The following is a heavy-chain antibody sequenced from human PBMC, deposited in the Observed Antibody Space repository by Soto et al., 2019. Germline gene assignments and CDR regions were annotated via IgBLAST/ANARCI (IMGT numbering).Heavy chain of an antibody. J-gene: IGHJ6*02. CDR3: ARGENGDYTDYYYYGMDV. CDR1: GGSFSGYY. D-gene: IGHD4-17*01. V-gene: IGHV4-34*01. CDR2: INHSGST. Sequence: QVQLQQWGAGLLKPSETLSLTCAVYGGSFSGYYWSWIRQPPGKGLEWIGEINHSGSTNYHPSLKSRVPISVDTSKNQFSLKLSSVTAADTAVYYCARGENGDYTDYYYYGMDVWGQGTTVTVSS.